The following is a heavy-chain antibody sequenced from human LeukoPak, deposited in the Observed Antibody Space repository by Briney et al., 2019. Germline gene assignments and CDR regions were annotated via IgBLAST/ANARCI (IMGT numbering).Heavy chain of an antibody. CDR1: GGSISSGRYY. CDR2: IYTRGST. D-gene: IGHD3-10*01. Sequence: PSETLSLTCNVSGGSISSGRYYWSWIRQPAGKGLEWIGRIYTRGSTNYNPSLKSRVTMSVDTSKNQFSLKLSSVTAADTAVYYCATDGMVRGPDAWFDSWGQGTLVTVSS. V-gene: IGHV4-61*02. CDR3: ATDGMVRGPDAWFDS. J-gene: IGHJ5*01.